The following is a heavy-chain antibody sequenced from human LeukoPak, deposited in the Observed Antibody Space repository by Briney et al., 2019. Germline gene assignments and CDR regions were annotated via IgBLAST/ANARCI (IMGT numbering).Heavy chain of an antibody. D-gene: IGHD3-22*01. Sequence: AGGSLRLSCAVSGITLSNYGMRWVRQAPGKGLEWVAGISDSGRSTNYADSVKGRFTISRDNPKNTLYLQMNSLRAEDTAVYFCAKRGVVIRVILVGFHKEAPYFDSWGQGALVTVSS. J-gene: IGHJ4*02. CDR1: GITLSNYG. V-gene: IGHV3-23*01. CDR3: AKRGVVIRVILVGFHKEAPYFDS. CDR2: ISDSGRST.